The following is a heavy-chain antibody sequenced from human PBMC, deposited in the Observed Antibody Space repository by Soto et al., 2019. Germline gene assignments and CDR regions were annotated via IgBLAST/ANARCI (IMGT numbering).Heavy chain of an antibody. Sequence: GGSLRLSCAASGFTFSSYGMHWVRQAPGKGLEWVAVISYDGSNKYYADSVKGRFTISRDNSKNTLYLQMNSLRAEDTAVYYCAKNYYDSSGPDYWGQGTLVTVSS. CDR2: ISYDGSNK. J-gene: IGHJ4*02. V-gene: IGHV3-30*18. CDR3: AKNYYDSSGPDY. CDR1: GFTFSSYG. D-gene: IGHD3-22*01.